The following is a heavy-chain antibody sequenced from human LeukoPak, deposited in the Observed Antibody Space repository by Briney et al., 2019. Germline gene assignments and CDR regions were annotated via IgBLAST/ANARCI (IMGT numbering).Heavy chain of an antibody. J-gene: IGHJ4*02. CDR1: GYTFTGYY. Sequence: ASVKVSCKASGYTFTGYYMHWVRQAPGQGLEWMGWINPNSGGTNYAQKFQGRVAMTRDTSISTAYMELSRLRSGGTAVYYCTRGPVGSGSPKDYWGQGTLVTVSS. D-gene: IGHD3-10*01. CDR2: INPNSGGT. CDR3: TRGPVGSGSPKDY. V-gene: IGHV1-2*02.